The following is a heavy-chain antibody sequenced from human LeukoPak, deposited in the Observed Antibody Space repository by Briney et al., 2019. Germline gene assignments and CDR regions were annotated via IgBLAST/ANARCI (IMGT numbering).Heavy chain of an antibody. CDR2: ISAYNGNT. J-gene: IGHJ6*03. V-gene: IGHV1-18*01. D-gene: IGHD1-26*01. CDR1: GYTFTSYG. CDR3: ARGPKVGATLGYYYYYMDV. Sequence: GASVKVSCKASGYTFTSYGISWVRQAPGQGLEWMGWISAYNGNTNYAQKLQGRVTMTTDTSTSTAYMELRSLRSDDTAVYYCARGPKVGATLGYYYYYMDVWGKGTTVTVSS.